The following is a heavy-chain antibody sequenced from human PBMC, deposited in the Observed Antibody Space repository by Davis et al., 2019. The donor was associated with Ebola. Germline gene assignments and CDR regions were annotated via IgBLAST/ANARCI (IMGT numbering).Heavy chain of an antibody. CDR2: IYHDGSA. Sequence: PSETLSLTCSVSGGSITSGSFFWSWVRQPPGKGLEWIGYIYHDGSAYYNPSLKSRATILVDTSKNQFSLKLSSVTAADTAVYYCARVYYYDSSGADYWGQGTLVTVSS. J-gene: IGHJ4*02. V-gene: IGHV4-30-4*01. CDR3: ARVYYYDSSGADY. D-gene: IGHD3-22*01. CDR1: GGSITSGSFF.